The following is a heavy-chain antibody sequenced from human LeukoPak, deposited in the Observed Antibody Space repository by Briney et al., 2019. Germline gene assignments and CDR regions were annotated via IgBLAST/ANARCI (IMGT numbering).Heavy chain of an antibody. CDR3: AEGFDWLGN. Sequence: QPGGSLRLSCAASGVSLSNYAMSWVRQAPGKGLEWVSLIGGSGRSTYYADSVKGRFTISRDNSKNTLYLQMNSLRAEDTAVYYCAEGFDWLGNWGQGTLVTVSS. J-gene: IGHJ4*02. D-gene: IGHD3-9*01. CDR2: IGGSGRST. CDR1: GVSLSNYA. V-gene: IGHV3-23*01.